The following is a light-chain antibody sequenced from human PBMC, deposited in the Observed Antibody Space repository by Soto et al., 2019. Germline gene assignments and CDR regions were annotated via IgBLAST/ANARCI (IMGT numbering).Light chain of an antibody. V-gene: IGLV2-18*02. CDR1: SSDVGSYNR. Sequence: QSALTQPPSVSGSPGQSVAISCTGTSSDVGSYNRVSWYQQPPGAAPKLMIYEVSNRPSGVPDRFSGSKSGNTASLNISGRQAEDEADYYCYSYSGSSTDVFGAGTKLTVL. J-gene: IGLJ1*01. CDR3: YSYSGSSTDV. CDR2: EVS.